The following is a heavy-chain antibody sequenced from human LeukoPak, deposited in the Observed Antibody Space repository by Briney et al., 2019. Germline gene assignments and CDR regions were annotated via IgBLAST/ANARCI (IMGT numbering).Heavy chain of an antibody. CDR2: IKQDGSEK. V-gene: IGHV3-7*03. D-gene: IGHD5-18*01. CDR3: ARDAWIQLWLYFDY. CDR1: GFTFSSYW. Sequence: GGSLRLSCAASGFTFSSYWMSWVRQAPGKGLEWVANIKQDGSEKYYVDSVKGRFTISRDNAKTSLYLQMNSLRAEDTAVYYCARDAWIQLWLYFDYWGQGTLVTVSS. J-gene: IGHJ4*02.